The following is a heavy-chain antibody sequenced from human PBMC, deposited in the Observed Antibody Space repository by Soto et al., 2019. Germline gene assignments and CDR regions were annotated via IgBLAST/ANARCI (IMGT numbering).Heavy chain of an antibody. CDR1: CGSGSSDSYY. J-gene: IGHJ6*02. Sequence: SETLSLTCIFSCGSGSSDSYYWSWIRQPPGKGLEWIGYIYNSGSTNYNPSLKSRGTISADTSKNQFSLRLNSVTAADTAVYYCARSRNTIRGVIITRYGMDVWGQGTTVTVSS. CDR2: IYNSGST. V-gene: IGHV4-61*01. D-gene: IGHD3-10*01. CDR3: ARSRNTIRGVIITRYGMDV.